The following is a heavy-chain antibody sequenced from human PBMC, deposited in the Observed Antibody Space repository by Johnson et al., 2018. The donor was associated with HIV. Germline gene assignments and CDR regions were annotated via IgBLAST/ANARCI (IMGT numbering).Heavy chain of an antibody. CDR2: IYSGCST. D-gene: IGHD3-3*01. Sequence: VQLVESGGGLIQPGGSLRLSCAASGFTVSSNYMSWVRQAPGKGLEWVSVIYSGCSTYYADSVKGQFTISRDNSKNTLHLQMNSPRVEDTAMYYCARGPILEWLSGDGFDMWGQGTMVTVYS. CDR3: ARGPILEWLSGDGFDM. V-gene: IGHV3-66*03. CDR1: GFTVSSNY. J-gene: IGHJ3*02.